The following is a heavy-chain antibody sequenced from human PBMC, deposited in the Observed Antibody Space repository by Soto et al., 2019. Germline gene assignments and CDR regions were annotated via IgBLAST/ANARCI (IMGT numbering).Heavy chain of an antibody. Sequence: SETLSLTCSVSGGPIRSSSHYWGWIRQSPGTGLEWIGSIDESGDSYYNPSLKSRVTILVDTSKNQFSLKLMSVTGADSAIYYCAREGGYVDYWGQGTLVTVSS. CDR2: IDESGDS. CDR1: GGPIRSSSHY. V-gene: IGHV4-39*02. J-gene: IGHJ4*02. D-gene: IGHD1-1*01. CDR3: AREGGYVDY.